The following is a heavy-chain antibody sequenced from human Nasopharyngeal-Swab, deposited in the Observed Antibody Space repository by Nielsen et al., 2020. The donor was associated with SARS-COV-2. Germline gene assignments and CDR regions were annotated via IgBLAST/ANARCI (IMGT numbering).Heavy chain of an antibody. J-gene: IGHJ3*02. Sequence: WIRQPPGKGLEWVAVIWYDGSNKYYADSVKGRFTISRDNSKNTLYLQMNSLRAEDTAAYYCARDSDSGYSLDAFDIWGQGTMVTVSS. CDR3: ARDSDSGYSLDAFDI. D-gene: IGHD5-12*01. V-gene: IGHV3-33*01. CDR2: IWYDGSNK.